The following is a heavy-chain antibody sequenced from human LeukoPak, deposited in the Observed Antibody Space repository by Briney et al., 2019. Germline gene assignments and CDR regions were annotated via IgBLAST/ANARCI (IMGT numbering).Heavy chain of an antibody. Sequence: GGSLRLSCAASGFIFDSYSMNWVRQAPGKGLEWVSYISSGGSTTNYADSVKGRFAISRDNAENSLYLQMNSLRAEDTAVYYCARDIAPSAIPDAFDFWGQGTMVTVSS. V-gene: IGHV3-48*01. CDR3: ARDIAPSAIPDAFDF. CDR1: GFIFDSYS. J-gene: IGHJ3*01. CDR2: ISSGGSTT. D-gene: IGHD2-2*02.